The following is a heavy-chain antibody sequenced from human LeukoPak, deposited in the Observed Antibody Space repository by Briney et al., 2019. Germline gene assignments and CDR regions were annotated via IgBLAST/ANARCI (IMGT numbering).Heavy chain of an antibody. D-gene: IGHD3-22*01. CDR1: GYTFTSYD. CDR2: MNPNSGNT. J-gene: IGHJ4*02. CDR3: AREPYYYDSSGYYSSYYFDY. V-gene: IGHV1-8*01. Sequence: GASVKVSCEASGYTFTSYDINWVRQATGQGLEWMGWMNPNSGNTGYAQKFQGRVTMTRNTSISTAYMELSSLRSEDTAVYYCAREPYYYDSSGYYSSYYFDYWGQGTLVTVSS.